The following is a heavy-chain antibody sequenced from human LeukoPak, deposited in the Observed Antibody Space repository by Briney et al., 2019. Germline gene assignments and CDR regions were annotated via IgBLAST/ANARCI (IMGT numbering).Heavy chain of an antibody. V-gene: IGHV4-61*02. CDR3: ARGPLASQWLVNYYYYYMDV. D-gene: IGHD6-19*01. CDR1: GGSISSDGYY. CDR2: IYTSGST. Sequence: PSETLSLTCTVSGGSISSDGYYWSWIRQPAGKGLEWIGRIYTSGSTNYNPSLKSRVTMSVDTSKNQFSLKLSSVTAADTAVYYCARGPLASQWLVNYYYYYMDVWGKGTTVTVSS. J-gene: IGHJ6*03.